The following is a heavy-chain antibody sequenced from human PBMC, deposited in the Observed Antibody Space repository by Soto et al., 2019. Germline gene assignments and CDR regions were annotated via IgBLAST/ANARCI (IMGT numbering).Heavy chain of an antibody. CDR3: ARLGRQQLVRRNWFDL. Sequence: PSETLSLTCAVYGGSFSSYYWSWIRQPRGNGLEWIGEITHSGSTNYNPSLKSRVTISVDTSKNQFSLKLSSVTAADTAVYYCARLGRQQLVRRNWFDLWGQGTLVTVSS. CDR1: GGSFSSYY. D-gene: IGHD6-13*01. CDR2: ITHSGST. J-gene: IGHJ5*02. V-gene: IGHV4-34*01.